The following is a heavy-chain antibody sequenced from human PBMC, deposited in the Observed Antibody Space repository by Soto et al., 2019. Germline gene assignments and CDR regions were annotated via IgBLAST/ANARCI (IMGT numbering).Heavy chain of an antibody. Sequence: EVQLLESGGGLVQPGGSLRLSCAASGLTFSSYAMSWVRQAPGKGLEWVSAISGSGRETYYPDSVKDRFTISRDNSKNTLYLQMNSLRAEDTAVYYCAKNWRWLQSGTIYYFDYWGQGTLVAVSS. CDR2: ISGSGRET. CDR3: AKNWRWLQSGTIYYFDY. CDR1: GLTFSSYA. J-gene: IGHJ4*02. D-gene: IGHD1-1*01. V-gene: IGHV3-23*01.